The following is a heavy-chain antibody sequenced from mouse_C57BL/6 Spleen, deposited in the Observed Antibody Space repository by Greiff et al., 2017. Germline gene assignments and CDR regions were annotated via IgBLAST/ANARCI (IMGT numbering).Heavy chain of an antibody. CDR3: DYYGSSYGFGY. V-gene: IGHV14-4*01. CDR2: IDPENGDT. Sequence: EVKLQQSGAELVRPGASVKLSCTASGFNIKDDYMHWVKQRPEQGLEWIGWIDPENGDTEYASKFQGKATITADTSSNTAYLQLSSLTSEDTAVYYCDYYGSSYGFGYWGQGTTLTVSS. D-gene: IGHD1-1*01. CDR1: GFNIKDDY. J-gene: IGHJ2*01.